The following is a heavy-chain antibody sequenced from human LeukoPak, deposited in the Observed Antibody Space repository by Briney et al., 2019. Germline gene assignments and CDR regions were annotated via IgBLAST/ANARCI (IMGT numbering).Heavy chain of an antibody. CDR3: ARETDDYVWGSYRYLGY. CDR2: ISSSSSYI. D-gene: IGHD3-16*02. J-gene: IGHJ4*02. V-gene: IGHV3-21*01. CDR1: GFTFSSYS. Sequence: PGGSLRLSCAASGFTFSSYSMNWVRQAPGKGLEWVSSISSSSSYIYYADSVKGRFTISRDNAKDSLYLQMNNLRAEDTAVYYCARETDDYVWGSYRYLGYWGQGTLVTVS.